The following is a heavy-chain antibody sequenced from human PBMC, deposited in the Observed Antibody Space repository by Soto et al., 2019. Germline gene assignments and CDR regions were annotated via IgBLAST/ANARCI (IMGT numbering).Heavy chain of an antibody. V-gene: IGHV1-69*01. CDR1: GGTFSSYA. CDR2: IIPIFGTA. J-gene: IGHJ4*02. Sequence: QVQLVQSGAEVKKPGSSVKVSCKASGGTFSSYAINWVRQAPGQGLEWMGGIIPIFGTANYAQKSQGRVTITADESTSTAYIELSSLRSEDTAVYYCAREASENRGWYVYWGQGTLVTVSS. CDR3: AREASENRGWYVY. D-gene: IGHD6-19*01.